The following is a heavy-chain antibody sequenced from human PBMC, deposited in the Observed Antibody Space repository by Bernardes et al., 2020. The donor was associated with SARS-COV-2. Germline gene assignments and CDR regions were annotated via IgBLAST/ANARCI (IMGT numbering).Heavy chain of an antibody. CDR1: GYTFTSYD. D-gene: IGHD2-8*01. CDR3: ARGTGIVLMVYAPYSLDV. V-gene: IGHV1-8*01. CDR2: MNPNSGNT. Sequence: ASVKVSCKASGYTFTSYDINWVRQATGQGLEWMGWMNPNSGNTGYAQKFQGRVTMTRNTSISTAYMELSSLRSEDTAVYYCARGTGIVLMVYAPYSLDVWVQGPTFTVSS. J-gene: IGHJ6*02.